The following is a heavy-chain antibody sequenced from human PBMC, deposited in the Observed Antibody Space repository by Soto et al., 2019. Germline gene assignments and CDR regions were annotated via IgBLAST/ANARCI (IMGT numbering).Heavy chain of an antibody. CDR1: GYTFTSYA. V-gene: IGHV1-3*01. CDR2: INAGNGNT. CDR3: ARVPDCSSTSCYSPWFDP. J-gene: IGHJ5*02. D-gene: IGHD2-2*02. Sequence: GASVKVSCKASGYTFTSYAMHWGRQAPGQRLEWMGWINAGNGNTKYSQKFQGRVTITRDTSASTAYMELSSLRSEDTAVYYCARVPDCSSTSCYSPWFDPWGQGTLVTVSS.